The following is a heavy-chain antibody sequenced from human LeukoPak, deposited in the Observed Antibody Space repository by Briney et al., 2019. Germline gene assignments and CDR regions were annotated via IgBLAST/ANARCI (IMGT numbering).Heavy chain of an antibody. Sequence: GASVTVSCKASGYTFTSYGISWVRQAPGQGREGMGWISAYNGNTNYAQKLQGRVTMTTATSTSTAYMELRSLRSDDTAVYYCARDTTNHLIEAGSPVAWGQGTLVTVSS. J-gene: IGHJ5*02. CDR3: ARDTTNHLIEAGSPVA. CDR2: ISAYNGNT. CDR1: GYTFTSYG. D-gene: IGHD6-25*01. V-gene: IGHV1-18*01.